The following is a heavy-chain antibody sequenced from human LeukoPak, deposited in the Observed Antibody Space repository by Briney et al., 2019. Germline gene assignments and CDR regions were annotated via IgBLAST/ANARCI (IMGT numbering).Heavy chain of an antibody. D-gene: IGHD3-22*01. V-gene: IGHV4-34*01. CDR2: INHSGST. CDR3: ARYTYYYDSSGYYGTLYDY. J-gene: IGHJ4*02. Sequence: SETLSLICAVYGGSFSGYYWSWIRQPPGKGLEWIGEINHSGSTNYNPSLKSRVTISVDTSKNQFSLKLSSVTAADTAVYYCARYTYYYDSSGYYGTLYDYWGQGTLVTVSS. CDR1: GGSFSGYY.